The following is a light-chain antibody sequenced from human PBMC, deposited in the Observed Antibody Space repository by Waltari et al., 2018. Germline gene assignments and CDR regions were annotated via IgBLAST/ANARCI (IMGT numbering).Light chain of an antibody. CDR3: CSYAGSYTWV. V-gene: IGLV2-11*01. Sequence: QSALTQPRSVSGSPGQSVTISCTGTSSDVGGYNYVSWYQQHPGKAPKLMIYDVSKRPSGVPDRFSGSKSGNMASLTSSGLQAEDEADYYCCSYAGSYTWVFGGGTKLTVL. J-gene: IGLJ3*02. CDR1: SSDVGGYNY. CDR2: DVS.